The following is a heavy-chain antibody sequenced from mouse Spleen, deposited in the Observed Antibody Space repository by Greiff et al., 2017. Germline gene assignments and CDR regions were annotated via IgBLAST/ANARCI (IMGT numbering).Heavy chain of an antibody. CDR2: INPNNGGT. D-gene: IGHD2-3*01. CDR3: ASPDGYLGWFAY. CDR1: GYTFTDYY. Sequence: EVQLQQSGPELVKPGASVKISCKASGYTFTDYYMNWVKQSHGKSLEWIGDINPNNGGTSYNQKFKGKATLTVDKSSSTAYMELRSLTSEDSAVYYCASPDGYLGWFAYWGQGTLVTVSA. V-gene: IGHV1-26*01. J-gene: IGHJ3*01.